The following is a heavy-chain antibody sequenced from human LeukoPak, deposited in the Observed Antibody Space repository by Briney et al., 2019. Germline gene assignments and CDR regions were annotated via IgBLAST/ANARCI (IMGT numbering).Heavy chain of an antibody. CDR3: ARGDGVIMNY. CDR1: GDSW. V-gene: IGHV3-74*01. CDR2: IKTDGSST. J-gene: IGHJ4*02. Sequence: NPGGSLRLSCAGSGDSWMHWVRQVPGKGPVWASRIKTDGSSTSYADSVKGRFTISNDNAENTLYLQMNSLRAEDTAVYYCARGDGVIMNYWGQGTLVTVSS. D-gene: IGHD3-10*01.